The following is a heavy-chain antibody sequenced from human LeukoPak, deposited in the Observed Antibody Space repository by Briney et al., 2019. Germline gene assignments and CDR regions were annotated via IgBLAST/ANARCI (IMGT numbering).Heavy chain of an antibody. CDR3: ASGRYYYDSSGPPT. CDR2: INHSGST. J-gene: IGHJ5*02. Sequence: SETLSLTCAVYGGSFSGYYWSWIRQPPGKGLEWIGEINHSGSTNYNPSLKSRVTMSVDTSKNQFSLKLSSVTAADTAVYYCASGRYYYDSSGPPTWGQGTLVTVSS. V-gene: IGHV4-34*01. CDR1: GGSFSGYY. D-gene: IGHD3-22*01.